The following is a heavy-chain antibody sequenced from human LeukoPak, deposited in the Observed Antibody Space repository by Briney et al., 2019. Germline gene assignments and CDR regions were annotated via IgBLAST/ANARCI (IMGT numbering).Heavy chain of an antibody. D-gene: IGHD1-14*01. V-gene: IGHV3-23*01. CDR1: GFIFKDFP. J-gene: IGHJ4*02. Sequence: GGSLRLSCAVSGFIFKDFPMTWVRQAPGKGLEWLSGISAGGDLTFHADSLKGRFTISRDNSKNTLYLQMNSLRAEDTAVYYCAKGSGEPYWGQGTLVTVSS. CDR2: ISAGGDLT. CDR3: AKGSGEPY.